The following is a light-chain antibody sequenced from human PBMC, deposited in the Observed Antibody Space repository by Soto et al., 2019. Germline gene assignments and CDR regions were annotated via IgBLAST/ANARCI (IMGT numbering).Light chain of an antibody. CDR3: SPYAGSNNSYV. V-gene: IGLV2-8*01. J-gene: IGLJ1*01. Sequence: QSVLTQPPSASGSPGQSVTTSCTGTSSDVGGYNYVSWYQQHPGKAPKLMIYEVSKRPSGVPDRFSGSKSGNTASLTVSGLQAEEEADYYCSPYAGSNNSYVFGPGTKVTVL. CDR1: SSDVGGYNY. CDR2: EVS.